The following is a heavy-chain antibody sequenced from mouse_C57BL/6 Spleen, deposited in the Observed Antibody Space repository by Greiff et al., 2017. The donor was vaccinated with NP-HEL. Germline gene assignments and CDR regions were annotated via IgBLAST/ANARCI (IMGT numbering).Heavy chain of an antibody. CDR1: GYSITSGYY. J-gene: IGHJ4*01. D-gene: IGHD4-1*01. Sequence: DVKLQESGPGLVKPSQSLSLTCSVTGYSITSGYYWNWIRQFPGNKLEWMGYISYDGSNNYNPSLKNRISITRDTSKNQFFLKLNSVTTEDTATYYCARGASGTGYYAMDYWGQGTSVTVSS. CDR3: ARGASGTGYYAMDY. CDR2: ISYDGSN. V-gene: IGHV3-6*01.